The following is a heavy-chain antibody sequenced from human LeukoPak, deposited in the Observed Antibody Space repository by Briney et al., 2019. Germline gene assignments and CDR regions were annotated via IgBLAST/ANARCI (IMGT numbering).Heavy chain of an antibody. CDR3: AKGSGLGSYDF. CDR2: ILPGGST. CDR1: GFTFSSHA. J-gene: IGHJ4*02. Sequence: GGSLRLSCAASGFTFSSHAMAWVPQASGKGLEWVSGILPGGSTYYADPVKGRFTISRDNSKNTLYLQLTSLRSEDTAVYYCAKGSGLGSYDFWGQGTLVTVSS. V-gene: IGHV3-23*01. D-gene: IGHD1-26*01.